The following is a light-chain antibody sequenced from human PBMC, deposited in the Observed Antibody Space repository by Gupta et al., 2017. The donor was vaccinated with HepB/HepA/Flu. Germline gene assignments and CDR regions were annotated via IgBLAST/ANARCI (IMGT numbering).Light chain of an antibody. J-gene: IGLJ1*01. CDR2: DVS. V-gene: IGLV2-11*01. CDR3: CSYAGSYV. Sequence: QSALTQPRPVAGPPGQSVTISCTGTSSDVGGYNYVSWYQQHPGKAPKLMIYDVSKRPSGVPDRFSGSKSGNTASLTISGLQAEDEADYYCCSYAGSYVFGTGTKVTVL. CDR1: SSDVGGYNY.